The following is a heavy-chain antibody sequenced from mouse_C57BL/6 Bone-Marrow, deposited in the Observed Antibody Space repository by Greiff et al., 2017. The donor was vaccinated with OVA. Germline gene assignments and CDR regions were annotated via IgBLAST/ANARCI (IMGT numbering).Heavy chain of an antibody. J-gene: IGHJ1*03. CDR3: ARPDYDYDRNWYFDV. CDR2: ILPSIGRT. CDR1: DSEVFPIAY. D-gene: IGHD2-4*01. V-gene: IGHV15-2*01. Sequence: QVQLKQSGSELRSPGSSVKLSCKDFDSEVFPIAYMSWVRQKPGHGFEWIGGILPSIGRTIYGEKFEDKATLDADTLSNTAYLELNSLTSEDSAIYYCARPDYDYDRNWYFDVWGTGTTVTVSS.